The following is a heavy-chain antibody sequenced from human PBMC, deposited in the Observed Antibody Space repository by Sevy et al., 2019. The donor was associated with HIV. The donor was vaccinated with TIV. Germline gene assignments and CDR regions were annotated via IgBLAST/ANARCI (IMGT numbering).Heavy chain of an antibody. CDR3: ATPRFDF. J-gene: IGHJ4*02. CDR1: GFDFSSHW. V-gene: IGHV3-74*01. CDR2: MNTDGSST. Sequence: AGSLRLSCEASGFDFSSHWMQWVRQAPGKELVWVSRMNTDGSSTNYADSVKGRFTISRDNAKNTLYLEMNNLRDEDTALYYCATPRFDFWGPGTLVTVSS.